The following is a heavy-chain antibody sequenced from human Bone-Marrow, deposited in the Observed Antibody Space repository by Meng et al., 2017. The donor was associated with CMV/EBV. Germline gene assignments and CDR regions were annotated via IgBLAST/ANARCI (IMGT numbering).Heavy chain of an antibody. CDR2: IGFDGSNT. J-gene: IGHJ6*02. V-gene: IGHV3-33*06. Sequence: GGSLRLSCAASGFTLSVYGMHWVRQAPGKGLEWVAVIGFDGSNTYYVDSVKGRSTISRDNSKNTLFLQMTSLRAEDSAVYYCAQDQSGDYNYGMDVWGQGTTVTVSS. D-gene: IGHD3/OR15-3a*01. CDR1: GFTLSVYG. CDR3: AQDQSGDYNYGMDV.